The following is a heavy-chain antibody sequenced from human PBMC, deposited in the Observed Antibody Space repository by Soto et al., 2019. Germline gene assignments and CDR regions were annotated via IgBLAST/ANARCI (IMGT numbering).Heavy chain of an antibody. CDR2: IYYSGST. CDR1: GGSISSSSYY. J-gene: IGHJ4*02. CDR3: ARLAIVATVGLDY. D-gene: IGHD5-12*01. Sequence: ASETLSLTCTVSGGSISSSSYYWGWIRQPPGKGLEWIGSIYYSGSTYYNPSLKSRVTISVDTSKNQFSLKLSSVTAADTAVYYCARLAIVATVGLDYWGQGTLVTVSS. V-gene: IGHV4-39*01.